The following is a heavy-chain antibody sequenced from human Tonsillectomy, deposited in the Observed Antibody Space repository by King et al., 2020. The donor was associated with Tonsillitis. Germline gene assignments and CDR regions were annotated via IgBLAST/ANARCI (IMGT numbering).Heavy chain of an antibody. Sequence: VQLVESGAEVKKPGSSVKVSCTASGGTFSSYAISWVRQAPGQGLEWMGGIIPIFGTANYAQKFQGRVTITADKSTSTAYMELSSLRSEDTAVYYCAREEWDCGGDCYYDAFDIWGQGTMVTVSS. CDR2: IIPIFGTA. V-gene: IGHV1-69*06. CDR3: AREEWDCGGDCYYDAFDI. CDR1: GGTFSSYA. D-gene: IGHD2-21*02. J-gene: IGHJ3*02.